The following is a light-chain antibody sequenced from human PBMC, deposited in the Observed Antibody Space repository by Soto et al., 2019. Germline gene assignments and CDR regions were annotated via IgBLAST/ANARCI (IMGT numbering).Light chain of an antibody. Sequence: RATLSESPGERATLSCRASHRVSSYLAWYQQKPGQAPRLLIYATSTRATGIPARFSGSGSGTEFTLTISSLQSEDFAVYYCQQYNNWPLTFGGGTKVDIK. CDR1: HRVSSY. J-gene: IGKJ4*01. V-gene: IGKV3-15*01. CDR2: ATS. CDR3: QQYNNWPLT.